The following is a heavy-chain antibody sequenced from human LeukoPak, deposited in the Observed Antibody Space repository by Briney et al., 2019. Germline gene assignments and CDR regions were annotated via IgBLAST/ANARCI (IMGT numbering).Heavy chain of an antibody. V-gene: IGHV4-31*03. D-gene: IGHD3-9*01. CDR2: IYYNGST. CDR3: ARGGYFDWLSR. Sequence: PSETLSLTCTVSGGSISSGGYYWSWIRQHPGKGLEWIGYIYYNGSTYYNPSLKSRVTISVDTSKNQFSLKLSSVTAADTAVYYCARGGYFDWLSRWGQGTLVTVSS. CDR1: GGSISSGGYY. J-gene: IGHJ4*02.